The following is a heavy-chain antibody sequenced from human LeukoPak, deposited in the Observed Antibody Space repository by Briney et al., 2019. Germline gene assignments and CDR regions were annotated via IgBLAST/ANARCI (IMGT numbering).Heavy chain of an antibody. Sequence: SETLSLTCTVSGGSISSYYWSWIRQPPGKGLEWIGYIYYSGSTDYNPSLKSRVTISVDTSKNQLSLKLSSVTAADAAVYYCARSDGAGATDYWGQGTLVTVSS. CDR3: ARSDGAGATDY. J-gene: IGHJ4*02. CDR2: IYYSGST. CDR1: GGSISSYY. D-gene: IGHD1-26*01. V-gene: IGHV4-59*01.